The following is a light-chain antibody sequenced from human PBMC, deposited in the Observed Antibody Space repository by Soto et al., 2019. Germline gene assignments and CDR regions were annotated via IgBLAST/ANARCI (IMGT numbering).Light chain of an antibody. Sequence: QSALTQPASVSGSPGQSITISCTGTSSDIGRYKYVSWYQQYPGKAPELMIYDVSNRPSGVSDRFSGSKSGNTASLTISGLQAEDEADYYCSSYSSSVTWVFGGGTKLTVL. J-gene: IGLJ3*02. CDR1: SSDIGRYKY. V-gene: IGLV2-14*01. CDR2: DVS. CDR3: SSYSSSVTWV.